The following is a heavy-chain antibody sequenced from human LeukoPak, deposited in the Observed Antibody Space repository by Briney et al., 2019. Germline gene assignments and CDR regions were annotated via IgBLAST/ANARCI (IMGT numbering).Heavy chain of an antibody. CDR3: ARTIFGVFFDP. V-gene: IGHV4-4*07. J-gene: IGHJ5*02. Sequence: SETLSLTCSVSGGSINTYYWSWIRQPAGKGLEWIGRIYSSGSTNYNPSLKSRVTISVDTSKNQFSLKLSSVTAADTAVYYCARTIFGVFFDPWGQGTLVTVSS. CDR1: GGSINTYY. CDR2: IYSSGST. D-gene: IGHD3-3*01.